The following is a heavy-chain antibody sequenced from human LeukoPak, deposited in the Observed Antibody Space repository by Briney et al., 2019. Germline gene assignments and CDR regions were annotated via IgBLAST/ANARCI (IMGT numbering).Heavy chain of an antibody. CDR3: ARDLSDFWGYYYYMDV. D-gene: IGHD3-3*01. CDR1: GFTFSSYW. CDR2: IKQDGSEK. V-gene: IGHV3-7*01. J-gene: IGHJ6*03. Sequence: QSGGSLRLSCAASGFTFSSYWMSWVRQAPGKGLEWVANIKQDGSEKYYVDSVKGRFTISRDNAKNSLYLQMNSLRAEDTAVYYCARDLSDFWGYYYYMDVWGKGTTVTVSS.